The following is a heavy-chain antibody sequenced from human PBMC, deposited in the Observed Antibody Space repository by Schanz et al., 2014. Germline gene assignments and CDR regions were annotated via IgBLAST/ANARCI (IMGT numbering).Heavy chain of an antibody. CDR3: ATLDYADSVS. CDR2: VIPILGVT. Sequence: QVQLVQSGADVKKPGSSVRVSCKASGGTFSRLTFSWVRQAPGQGLEWMGRVIPILGVTHYAQKFQGRVSVTADNSTTPAFMNLNSLNTDDSAVEYYATLDYADSVSWGQGTLVNGSS. J-gene: IGHJ5*02. D-gene: IGHD4-17*01. CDR1: GGTFSRLT. V-gene: IGHV1-69*02.